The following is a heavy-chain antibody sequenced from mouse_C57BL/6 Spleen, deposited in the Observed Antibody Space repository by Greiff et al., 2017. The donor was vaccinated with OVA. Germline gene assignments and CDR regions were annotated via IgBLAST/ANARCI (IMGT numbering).Heavy chain of an antibody. V-gene: IGHV1-64*01. CDR3: ARSGIYYGNSYYFDY. D-gene: IGHD2-1*01. J-gene: IGHJ2*01. CDR1: GYTFTSYW. Sequence: VHLVESGAELVKPGASVKLSCKASGYTFTSYWMHWVKQRPGQGLEWIGMIHPNSGSTNYNEKFKSKATLTVDKSSSTAYMQLSSLTSEDSAVYYCARSGIYYGNSYYFDYWGQGTTLTVSS. CDR2: IHPNSGST.